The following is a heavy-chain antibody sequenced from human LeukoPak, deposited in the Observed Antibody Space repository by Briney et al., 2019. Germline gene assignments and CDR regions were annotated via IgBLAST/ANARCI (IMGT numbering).Heavy chain of an antibody. D-gene: IGHD6-19*01. CDR1: GFTFNNYA. Sequence: PGGSLRLSCAASGFTFNNYAMNWVRQAPGKGLEWVSVIYSGGNTYYADSVKGRFTISRDNSKNTVNLQMNSLRAEDTAVYYCASGIEVGPIYFDYWGQGTLVTVSS. V-gene: IGHV3-66*01. CDR3: ASGIEVGPIYFDY. J-gene: IGHJ4*02. CDR2: IYSGGNT.